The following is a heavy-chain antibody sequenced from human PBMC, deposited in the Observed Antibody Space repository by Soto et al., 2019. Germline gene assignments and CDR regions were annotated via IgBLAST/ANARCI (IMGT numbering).Heavy chain of an antibody. CDR2: IIPYYNTL. D-gene: IGHD6-13*01. CDR3: ASGASRWCPYFFDS. V-gene: IGHV1-69*01. Sequence: QAQVVQSGAEVRKPGSSVKLSCKASEGTFNSYAIAWVRQAPGQGLEWMGGIIPYYNTLNYAQKFQDRVTITTDDSTNTVHMELSSLRSDDTAVYFCASGASRWCPYFFDSWAQGTLVTVSS. J-gene: IGHJ4*02. CDR1: EGTFNSYA.